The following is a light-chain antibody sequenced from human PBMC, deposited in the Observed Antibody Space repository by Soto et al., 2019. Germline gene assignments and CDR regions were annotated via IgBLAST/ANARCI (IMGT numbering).Light chain of an antibody. J-gene: IGLJ1*01. CDR2: RNN. CDR3: AAWDDSLSGLYV. V-gene: IGLV1-47*01. CDR1: TSSIGRNY. Sequence: QSVLTQPPSASGTPGQRVTISCSGGTSSIGRNYVYWYQQLPGTAPKLVIYRNNQRPSGVPDRFSGSKSGTSASLAIRGLRSEDEADYYCAAWDDSLSGLYVFGTGTKLTV.